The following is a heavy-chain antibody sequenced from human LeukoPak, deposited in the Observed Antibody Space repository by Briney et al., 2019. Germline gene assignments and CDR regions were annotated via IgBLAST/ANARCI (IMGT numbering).Heavy chain of an antibody. CDR3: ARLLDNDISGGPDTFDM. Sequence: SETLSLTCTVSGVSLSGHYWSWIRQPPGKRLEWIGYVSYTGRTKYNPSLQSRVTISIDTSKSQFSLKLTSVTSADTAVYSCARLLDNDISGGPDTFDMWGQGTVVTVSS. D-gene: IGHD3-22*01. J-gene: IGHJ3*02. V-gene: IGHV4-59*11. CDR2: VSYTGRT. CDR1: GVSLSGHY.